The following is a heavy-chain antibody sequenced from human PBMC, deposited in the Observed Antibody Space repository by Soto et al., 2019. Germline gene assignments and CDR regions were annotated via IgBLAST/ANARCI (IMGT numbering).Heavy chain of an antibody. D-gene: IGHD6-13*01. J-gene: IGHJ4*02. CDR2: ISWNSGSI. Sequence: DVQLVESGGGLVQPGRSLRLSCAASGFTFDDYAMHWVRQAPGKGLEWVSGISWNSGSIGYADSVKGRFTISRDNAKNSLYLQMNSLRAEDTALYYCAKPIAAAVAFDYWGQGTLVTVSS. CDR1: GFTFDDYA. CDR3: AKPIAAAVAFDY. V-gene: IGHV3-9*01.